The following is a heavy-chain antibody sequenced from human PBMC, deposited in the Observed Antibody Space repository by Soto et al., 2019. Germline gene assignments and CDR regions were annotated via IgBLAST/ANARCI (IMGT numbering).Heavy chain of an antibody. D-gene: IGHD6-13*01. CDR2: IYYSGST. CDR1: GGSISSGDYY. V-gene: IGHV4-30-4*01. CDR3: ARGRILSIAAAGSYFDY. Sequence: SETLSLTCTVSGGSISSGDYYWSWIRQPPGKGLEWIGYIYYSGSTYYNPSLKSRVTISVDTSKNQFSLKLSSVTAADTAVYYCARGRILSIAAAGSYFDYSGQGTLVTVYS. J-gene: IGHJ4*02.